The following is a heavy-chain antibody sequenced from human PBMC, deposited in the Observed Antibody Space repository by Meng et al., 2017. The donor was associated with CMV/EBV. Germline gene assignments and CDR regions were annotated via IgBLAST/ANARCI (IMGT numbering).Heavy chain of an antibody. Sequence: SETLSLTCTVSGGSISSSSYYWGWIRQPPGKGLEWIRSIYYSGSTYYNPSLKSRVTISVDRSKNQFSLNLSSVTAADTAVYYCARGNSYDSSGYYYGGMDVWGQGTTVTVSS. D-gene: IGHD3-22*01. CDR2: IYYSGST. CDR1: GGSISSSSYY. V-gene: IGHV4-39*07. CDR3: ARGNSYDSSGYYYGGMDV. J-gene: IGHJ6*02.